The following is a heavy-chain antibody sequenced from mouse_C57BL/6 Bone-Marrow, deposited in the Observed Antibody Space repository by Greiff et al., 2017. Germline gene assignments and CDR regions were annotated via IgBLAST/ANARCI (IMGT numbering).Heavy chain of an antibody. J-gene: IGHJ4*01. CDR2: IYPRSGNT. Sequence: VQLQQSGAELARPGASVKLSCKASGYTFTSYGISWVKQRTGQGLEWIGEIYPRSGNTYYNEKFKGKATLTADKSSSTAYMELRSLTSEDSAVYFCARSRDPPIYYDYDRDYWGQGTSVTVSS. CDR1: GYTFTSYG. CDR3: ARSRDPPIYYDYDRDY. V-gene: IGHV1-81*01. D-gene: IGHD2-4*01.